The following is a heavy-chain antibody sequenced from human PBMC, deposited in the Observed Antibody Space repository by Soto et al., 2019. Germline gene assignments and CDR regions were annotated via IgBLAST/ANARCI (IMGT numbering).Heavy chain of an antibody. J-gene: IGHJ4*02. V-gene: IGHV1-8*01. Sequence: QVQLVQSGAEVKKPGASVKVSCKAAGYTFTSYDFNWVRQAPGQGFEWMGWMNPNSGDTGYAQKFQGRVTMTRDISISTAFMELSSLRSEDTAVYYCARGPCNWGVAYWGQGTLVTVSS. D-gene: IGHD7-27*01. CDR1: GYTFTSYD. CDR2: MNPNSGDT. CDR3: ARGPCNWGVAY.